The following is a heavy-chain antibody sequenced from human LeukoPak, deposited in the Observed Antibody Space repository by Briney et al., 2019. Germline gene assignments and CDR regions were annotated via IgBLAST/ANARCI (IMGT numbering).Heavy chain of an antibody. J-gene: IGHJ3*02. CDR3: ASMGLLRGFDAFDI. D-gene: IGHD1-26*01. CDR2: IYYSGST. Sequence: SETLSLTCTVSGGSISSHYWSWIRQPPGKGLEWIGYIYYSGSTNYNPSLKSRVTISVDTSKNQFSLKLSSVTAADTAVYYCASMGLLRGFDAFDIWGQGTMVTVSS. CDR1: GGSISSHY. V-gene: IGHV4-59*11.